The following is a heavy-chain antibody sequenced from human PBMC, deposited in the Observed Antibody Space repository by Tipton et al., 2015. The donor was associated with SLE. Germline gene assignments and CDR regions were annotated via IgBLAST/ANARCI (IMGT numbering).Heavy chain of an antibody. J-gene: IGHJ4*02. CDR1: GYTFTNYY. Sequence: QLVQSGPEVKKPGASVKVSCKASGYTFTNYYMHWVRQAPGQGLEWVGIINRSDNSTSYAQKFQGRITVTRDTSTSTVYLDLSRLRSEDTAVYYCAISAFDYWGQGTLVTVSS. V-gene: IGHV1-46*01. CDR2: INRSDNST. D-gene: IGHD3-3*02. CDR3: AISAFDY.